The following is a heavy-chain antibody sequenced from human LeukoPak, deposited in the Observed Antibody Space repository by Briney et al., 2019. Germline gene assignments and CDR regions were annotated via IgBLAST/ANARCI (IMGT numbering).Heavy chain of an antibody. CDR3: ASLGGSLYYFDY. CDR1: GGSFSGYY. CDR2: INHSGST. J-gene: IGHJ4*02. V-gene: IGHV4-34*01. D-gene: IGHD2-15*01. Sequence: SETLSLTCAVYGGSFSGYYWSWIRQPPGKGLEWIGEINHSGSTNYNPSLKSRVTISVDTSKNQFSLKLSSVAAADTAVYYCASLGGSLYYFDYWGQGTLVTVSS.